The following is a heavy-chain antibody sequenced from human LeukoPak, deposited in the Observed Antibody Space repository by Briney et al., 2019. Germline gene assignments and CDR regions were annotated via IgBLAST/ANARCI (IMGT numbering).Heavy chain of an antibody. CDR1: GFTLSRHW. CDR2: ISGSGGST. CDR3: AKSIGIAARPLKLFDY. V-gene: IGHV3-23*01. Sequence: PGGSLRLSCAASGFTLSRHWMSWVRQAPGKGLEWVSAISGSGGSTYYADSVKGRFTISRDNSKNTLYLQMNSLRAEDTAVYYCAKSIGIAARPLKLFDYWGQGTLVTVSS. J-gene: IGHJ4*02. D-gene: IGHD6-6*01.